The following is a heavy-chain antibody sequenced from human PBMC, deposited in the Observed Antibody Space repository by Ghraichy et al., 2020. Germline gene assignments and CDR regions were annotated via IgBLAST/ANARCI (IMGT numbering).Heavy chain of an antibody. Sequence: SETLSLTCAVYGGSFSGYYWSWIRQPQGKGLEWIGEINHSGSTNYNPSLKSRVTISVDTSKNQFSLKLSSVTAADTAVYYCARGHSSGYFDYWGQGTLVTVSS. J-gene: IGHJ4*02. V-gene: IGHV4-34*01. CDR2: INHSGST. CDR3: ARGHSSGYFDY. CDR1: GGSFSGYY. D-gene: IGHD6-25*01.